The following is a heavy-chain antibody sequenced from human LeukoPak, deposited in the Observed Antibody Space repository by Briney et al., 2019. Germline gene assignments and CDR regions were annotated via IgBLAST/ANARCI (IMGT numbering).Heavy chain of an antibody. D-gene: IGHD2-15*01. CDR1: GVTFSSYA. CDR3: AKGSPADIVVVVAAIEL. V-gene: IGHV3-23*01. J-gene: IGHJ4*02. CDR2: ISGSGGST. Sequence: GGSLRLSCAASGVTFSSYAMSWVRQAPGKGLEWVSAISGSGGSTYYADSVKGRFTISRDNSKNTLYLQMNSLRAEDTAVYYFAKGSPADIVVVVAAIELWGQGTLVTVSS.